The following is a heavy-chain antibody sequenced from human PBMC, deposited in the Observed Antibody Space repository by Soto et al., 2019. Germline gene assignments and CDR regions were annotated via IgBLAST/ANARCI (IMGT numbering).Heavy chain of an antibody. CDR2: IYYSGST. D-gene: IGHD6-13*01. Sequence: SETLSLTCTVSGGSISSGGYYWSWIRQHPGKGLEWIGYIYYSGSTYYNPSLKSRVTISVDTSKNQFSLKLSSVTAADTAVYYCARVAAGAHFDYWGQGTLVTVS. CDR3: ARVAAGAHFDY. V-gene: IGHV4-31*03. J-gene: IGHJ4*02. CDR1: GGSISSGGYY.